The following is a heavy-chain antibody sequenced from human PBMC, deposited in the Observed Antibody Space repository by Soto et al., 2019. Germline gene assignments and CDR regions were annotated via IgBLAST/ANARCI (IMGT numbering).Heavy chain of an antibody. CDR1: GGSFSGYY. J-gene: IGHJ6*02. CDR2: INHSGST. D-gene: IGHD2-15*01. Sequence: QAQLQQWGAGLLKPSETLSLTCAVYGGSFSGYYWSWIRQPPGKGLEWIGEINHSGSTNYNPSLKSRVTISVDTSKNQFSLKLSSVTAADTAVYYCARSGINCSGGSCYSLGYYYGMDVWGQGTTVTVSS. CDR3: ARSGINCSGGSCYSLGYYYGMDV. V-gene: IGHV4-34*01.